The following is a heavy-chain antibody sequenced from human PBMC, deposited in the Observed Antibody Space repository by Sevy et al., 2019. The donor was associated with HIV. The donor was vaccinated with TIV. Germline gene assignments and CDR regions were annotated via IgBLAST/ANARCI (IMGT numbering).Heavy chain of an antibody. J-gene: IGHJ5*02. CDR1: GYTFTGYY. Sequence: ASVKVSCKASGYTFTGYYMHWVRQAPGQGLEWMGWINPNSGGTNYAQKFQGRVTMTRDTSISTAYMELSRLRPDDTAVYYCARAGITMVRRTAPLYWFDPWGQGTLVTVSS. V-gene: IGHV1-2*02. CDR3: ARAGITMVRRTAPLYWFDP. D-gene: IGHD3-10*01. CDR2: INPNSGGT.